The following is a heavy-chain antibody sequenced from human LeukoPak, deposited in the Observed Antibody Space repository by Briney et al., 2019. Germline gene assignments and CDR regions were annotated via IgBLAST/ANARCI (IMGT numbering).Heavy chain of an antibody. J-gene: IGHJ5*02. Sequence: SETLSLTCTVSNGSISIYYWSWVRQPAGKGLEWIRRISASGSTNYNPSLKSRVTISVDTSKNQFSLKLSSVTAADTAVYYCARGKGYYYGSGSYKSWFDPWGQGTLVTVSS. CDR1: NGSISIYY. CDR2: ISASGST. V-gene: IGHV4-4*07. CDR3: ARGKGYYYGSGSYKSWFDP. D-gene: IGHD3-10*01.